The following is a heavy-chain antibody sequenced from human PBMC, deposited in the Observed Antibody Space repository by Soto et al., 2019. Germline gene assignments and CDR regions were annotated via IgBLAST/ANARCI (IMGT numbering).Heavy chain of an antibody. D-gene: IGHD3-10*01. CDR1: GGTFSSYA. J-gene: IGHJ4*02. V-gene: IGHV1-69*13. Sequence: SVKVSCKASGGTFSSYAISWVRQAPGQGLEWMGGIIPIFGTANYAQKFQGRVTITADESTSTAYMELSSLRSEDTAVYYFASGYYGSGSYYFGLVVETLDYWRQGTLVTGSS. CDR3: ASGYYGSGSYYFGLVVETLDY. CDR2: IIPIFGTA.